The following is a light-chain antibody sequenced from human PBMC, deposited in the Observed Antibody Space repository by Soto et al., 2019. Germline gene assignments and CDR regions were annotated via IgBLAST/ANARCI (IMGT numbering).Light chain of an antibody. Sequence: QPVLTQPPSASASLGASVTLTCTLSSGYSNYKVDWYQQRPGKGPRFVMRVGTGGIVGSKGDGIPDRFSGSKSGNTASLTVSGLQAEDEADYYCSSYAGSNNYVFGTGTKLTVL. V-gene: IGLV9-49*01. CDR2: VGTGGIVG. J-gene: IGLJ1*01. CDR1: SGYSNYK. CDR3: SSYAGSNNYV.